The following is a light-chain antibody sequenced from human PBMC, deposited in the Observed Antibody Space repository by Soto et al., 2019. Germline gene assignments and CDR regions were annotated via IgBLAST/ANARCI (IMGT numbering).Light chain of an antibody. CDR1: SSNIGAGYD. V-gene: IGLV1-40*01. CDR2: GNS. J-gene: IGLJ1*01. Sequence: QSVLTQPPSVSGAPGQRVTISCTGSSSNIGAGYDVHWYQQLPGTAPKLLIYGNSNRPSGVPDRSSGSKSGTSASLAITGLQAEDEADYYCCSYTSSSTYAFGTGTKVTVL. CDR3: CSYTSSSTYA.